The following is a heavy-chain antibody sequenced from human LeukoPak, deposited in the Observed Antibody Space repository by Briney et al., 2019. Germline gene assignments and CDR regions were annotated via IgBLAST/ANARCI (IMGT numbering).Heavy chain of an antibody. CDR2: MSYDGSNK. D-gene: IGHD6-19*01. CDR1: GFTFGSYG. Sequence: GGSLRLSCAASGFTFGSYGMHWVRQAPGKGLEWVAVMSYDGSNKYYADSVKGRFTISRDNSKNTLYLQMNSLRAEDTAVYYCAKVSERLATVSNFDYWGQGTLVTVSS. CDR3: AKVSERLATVSNFDY. J-gene: IGHJ4*02. V-gene: IGHV3-30*18.